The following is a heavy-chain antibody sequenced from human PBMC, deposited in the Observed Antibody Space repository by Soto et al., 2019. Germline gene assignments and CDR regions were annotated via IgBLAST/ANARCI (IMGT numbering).Heavy chain of an antibody. V-gene: IGHV4-59*01. CDR2: IYYSGST. CDR1: GGSISSYY. J-gene: IGHJ5*02. D-gene: IGHD2-15*01. Sequence: SETLSLTCTVSGGSISSYYWSWIRQPPGKGLEWIGYIYYSGSTNYNPSLKGRVTISVDTSKNQFSLKLSSVTAADTAVYYCARRIPSDRGGWFDPWGQGTLVTVSS. CDR3: ARRIPSDRGGWFDP.